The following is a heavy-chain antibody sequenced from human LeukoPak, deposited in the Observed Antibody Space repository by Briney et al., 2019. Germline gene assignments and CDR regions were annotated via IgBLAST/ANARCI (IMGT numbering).Heavy chain of an antibody. J-gene: IGHJ5*02. CDR1: GYSFSSFW. D-gene: IGHD2-21*02. CDR2: IFPGDSDT. CDR3: ARLTSFADLLTATRRSWFDP. Sequence: GESLKISCKGSGYSFSSFWIAWVRQMPGKGLEWMGIIFPGDSDTRYRPSLQGQVTISVDKSIDTAFPQWSSLKASDSAIYYCARLTSFADLLTATRRSWFDPWGQGTLVTVSS. V-gene: IGHV5-51*01.